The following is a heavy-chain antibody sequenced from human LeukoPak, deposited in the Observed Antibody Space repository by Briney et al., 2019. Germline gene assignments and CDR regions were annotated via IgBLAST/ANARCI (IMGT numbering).Heavy chain of an antibody. V-gene: IGHV1-2*06. CDR2: INPNSGGT. J-gene: IGHJ4*02. Sequence: ASVKVSXKTSGYTFTDYYIHWVRQAPGQGLEWMGRINPNSGGTNSAQKFQDRVTMIRDTSISTAYMELSNLKSDDTAIYYCARGPYYFDYWGQGNLVTVSS. CDR3: ARGPYYFDY. CDR1: GYTFTDYY.